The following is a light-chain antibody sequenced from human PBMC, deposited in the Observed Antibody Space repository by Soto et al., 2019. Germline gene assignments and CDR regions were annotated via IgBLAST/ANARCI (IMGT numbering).Light chain of an antibody. CDR3: SSYASSNTVL. CDR1: SSDVGGYNY. J-gene: IGLJ2*01. V-gene: IGLV2-14*01. CDR2: EVN. Sequence: QSALTQPASVSASPGQSITIPCTGTSSDVGGYNYVSWYEQHPGKAPKLIIYEVNNRPSGVSSRFSGSKSGNTASLTISGLQAEDEADYYCSSYASSNTVLFGGGTKLTVL.